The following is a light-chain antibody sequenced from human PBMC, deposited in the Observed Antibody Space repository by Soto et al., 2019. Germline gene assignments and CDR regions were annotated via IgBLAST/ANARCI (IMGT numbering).Light chain of an antibody. CDR3: HQYFDSVWT. CDR2: GTS. J-gene: IGKJ1*01. CDR1: RNVISSY. V-gene: IGKV3-20*01. Sequence: EIVLTQSPGTLSLSPGEGATLSCRASRNVISSYLAWFQQKPGQAPSLLIYGTSISAPGIPDRFSVSGSGTDFTLTISRLEHEDFAVYFCHQYFDSVWTFGQGTKVEI.